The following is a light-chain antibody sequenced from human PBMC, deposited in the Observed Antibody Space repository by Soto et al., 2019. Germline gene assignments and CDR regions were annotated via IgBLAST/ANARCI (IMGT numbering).Light chain of an antibody. CDR2: YYSDSDK. J-gene: IGLJ3*02. V-gene: IGLV5-37*01. CDR3: MIWPIKALRV. Sequence: QLVLTQPPSSSASPGESARLTCTLPSDINVVDYDIYWYQQKPGSPPRYLLFYYSDSDKGQGSGVPSRFSGSKDASANTGILLISGLQSEDEADYYCMIWPIKALRVFGGGTKLTVL. CDR1: SDINVVDYD.